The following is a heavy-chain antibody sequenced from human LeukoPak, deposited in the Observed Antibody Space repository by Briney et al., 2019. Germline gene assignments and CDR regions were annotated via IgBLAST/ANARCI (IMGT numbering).Heavy chain of an antibody. V-gene: IGHV4-59*08. CDR3: ARHPFATPFDY. CDR1: GGSISDNY. J-gene: IGHJ4*02. D-gene: IGHD2-15*01. CDR2: AYYSGHT. Sequence: ASETLSLTCTVSGGSISDNYWSWIRQPPGKGLEWIGYAYYSGHTNYNSSLKSRVTMSLDTSKSQFSLRLSSVTAADTAVYFCARHPFATPFDYWGPGTLVTVS.